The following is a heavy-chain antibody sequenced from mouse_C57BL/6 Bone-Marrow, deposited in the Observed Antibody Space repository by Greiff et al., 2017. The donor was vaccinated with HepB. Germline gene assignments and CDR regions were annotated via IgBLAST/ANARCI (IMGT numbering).Heavy chain of an antibody. Sequence: QVQLQQSGAELARPGASVKLSCKASGYTFTSYGISWVKQRTGQGLEWIGEIYPRSGNTYYNEKFKGKATLTADKSYSTAYMELRSLTSEDYAVYFCARGDYGPYYFDYWGQGTSLTVSS. D-gene: IGHD1-1*01. CDR1: GYTFTSYG. CDR3: ARGDYGPYYFDY. J-gene: IGHJ2*02. V-gene: IGHV1-81*01. CDR2: IYPRSGNT.